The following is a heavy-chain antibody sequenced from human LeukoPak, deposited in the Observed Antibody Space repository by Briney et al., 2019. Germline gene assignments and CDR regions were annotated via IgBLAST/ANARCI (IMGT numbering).Heavy chain of an antibody. CDR3: ARDGDILGTTIDF. Sequence: GGSLRLSCAASGFTLTSYAVSWVRQAPGKGLEWVSLISGSGGNMFYPDSVKGRFTISRDNSKNTLYLQMDSLRAEDTAIYFCARDGDILGTTIDFWGQGTLVTVSS. CDR1: GFTLTSYA. V-gene: IGHV3-23*01. J-gene: IGHJ4*02. D-gene: IGHD5-12*01. CDR2: ISGSGGNM.